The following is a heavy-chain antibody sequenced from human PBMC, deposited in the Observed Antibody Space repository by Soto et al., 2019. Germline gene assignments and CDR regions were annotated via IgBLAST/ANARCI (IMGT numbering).Heavy chain of an antibody. D-gene: IGHD6-19*01. CDR2: ISAYNGNT. Sequence: ASVKVSCKASGYTFTSYGISWVRQAPGQGLEWMGWISAYNGNTNYAQKLQGRVTMTTDTSTSTAYMELRSLRSDDTAVYYCARNLAVAAHYYYYGMDVWRQRTTVTVSS. CDR3: ARNLAVAAHYYYYGMDV. J-gene: IGHJ6*02. CDR1: GYTFTSYG. V-gene: IGHV1-18*04.